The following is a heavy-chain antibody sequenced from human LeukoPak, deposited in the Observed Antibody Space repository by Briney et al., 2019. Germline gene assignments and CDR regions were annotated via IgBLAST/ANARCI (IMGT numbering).Heavy chain of an antibody. V-gene: IGHV4-59*01. J-gene: IGHJ4*02. CDR3: ARALYGDYFESDY. D-gene: IGHD4-17*01. Sequence: SETLSLTCTVSGGSISSYYWSWIRQPPGKGLEWIGYIYYSGSTNYNPSLKSRVTISVDTSKNQFSLKLSSVTAADTAVYYCARALYGDYFESDYWGQGTLVTVSS. CDR2: IYYSGST. CDR1: GGSISSYY.